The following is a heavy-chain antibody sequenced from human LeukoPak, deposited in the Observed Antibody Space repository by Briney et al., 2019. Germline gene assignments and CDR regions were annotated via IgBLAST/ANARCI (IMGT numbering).Heavy chain of an antibody. Sequence: ASVNVSCTASGYTFTGYYMHWVRQAPGQGPEWMGRINPNSGGTNYAQKLQGRVTMTTDTSTSTAYMELRSLRSDDTAVYYCARYCSSTSCPPPYYYYGMDVWGQGTTVTVSS. J-gene: IGHJ6*02. CDR3: ARYCSSTSCPPPYYYYGMDV. V-gene: IGHV1-2*06. CDR1: GYTFTGYY. D-gene: IGHD2-2*01. CDR2: INPNSGGT.